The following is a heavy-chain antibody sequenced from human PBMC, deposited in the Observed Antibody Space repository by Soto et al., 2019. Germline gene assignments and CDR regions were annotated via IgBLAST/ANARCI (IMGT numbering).Heavy chain of an antibody. Sequence: GGSLRLSCAASGFTFSSYGMHWVRQAPGKGLEWVAVIWYDGSNKYYADSVKGRFTISRDNSKNTLYLQMNSLRAEDTAVYYCARAVSAPSGRGQNLAQPYFDFWGQGTLVTVSS. V-gene: IGHV3-33*01. J-gene: IGHJ4*02. CDR2: IWYDGSNK. CDR3: ARAVSAPSGRGQNLAQPYFDF. CDR1: GFTFSSYG. D-gene: IGHD6-6*01.